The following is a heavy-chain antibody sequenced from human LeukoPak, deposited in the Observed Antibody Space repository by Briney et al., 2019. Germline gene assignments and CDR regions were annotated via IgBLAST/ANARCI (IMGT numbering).Heavy chain of an antibody. CDR1: GLTVNDNY. CDR3: ARATPVYGDFDY. J-gene: IGHJ4*02. CDR2: IFLDGQT. D-gene: IGHD4-17*01. V-gene: IGHV3-53*01. Sequence: GGSLRLSCAISGLTVNDNYMSWVRQAPGKGLEWVSLIFLDGQTYYADFVQGRFFISRDMSRNTLFLDMSSLRAEDTAVFFCARATPVYGDFDYWGQGTLVPVSS.